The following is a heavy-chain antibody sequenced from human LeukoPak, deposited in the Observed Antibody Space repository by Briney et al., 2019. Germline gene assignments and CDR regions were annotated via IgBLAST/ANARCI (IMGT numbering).Heavy chain of an antibody. D-gene: IGHD2-21*02. Sequence: GGSLRLSCAASGFTFSSYAMSWVRQPPGKGLEWVSAISNGKTYYADSVRGRFTTSRDDSKNTVSLQMNSLRDEDTALYYCVREAGYCASVCLKSNWFDPWGQGTLVTVSS. J-gene: IGHJ5*02. CDR3: VREAGYCASVCLKSNWFDP. V-gene: IGHV3-23*01. CDR1: GFTFSSYA. CDR2: ISNGKT.